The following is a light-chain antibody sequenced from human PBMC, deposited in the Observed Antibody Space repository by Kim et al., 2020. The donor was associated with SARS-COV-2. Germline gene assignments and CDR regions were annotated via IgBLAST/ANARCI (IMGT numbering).Light chain of an antibody. Sequence: QSALTQPASVSGSPGQSITISCTGTSNNYVSWYQQHPGKAPKLMIYDVSNRPSGVSNRFSGSKSGNTASLTISGLQAEDEADYYCSSYTDSRTVFGGGTQLTVL. V-gene: IGLV2-14*03. CDR1: SNNY. J-gene: IGLJ3*02. CDR2: DVS. CDR3: SSYTDSRTV.